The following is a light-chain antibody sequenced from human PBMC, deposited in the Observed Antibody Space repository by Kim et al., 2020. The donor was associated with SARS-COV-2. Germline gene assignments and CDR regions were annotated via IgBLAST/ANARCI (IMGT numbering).Light chain of an antibody. CDR1: QSVSSY. J-gene: IGKJ4*01. CDR2: DAS. CDR3: QQRSTS. Sequence: EIVLTQSPATLSLSPGERATLSCRASQSVSSYLAWYQQKPGQAPRLLIYDASNRATGIPARFSGSGSGTDFTLTISSLEPEDFAVYYCQQRSTSFGGGTKVEI. V-gene: IGKV3-11*01.